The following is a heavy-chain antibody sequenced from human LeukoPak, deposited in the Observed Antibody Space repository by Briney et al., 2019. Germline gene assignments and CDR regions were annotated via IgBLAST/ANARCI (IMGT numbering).Heavy chain of an antibody. CDR3: ARDQLDYGDYADY. CDR1: GYTFTGYY. Sequence: ASVKVSCKASGYTFTGYYMHWVRQAPGQGLEWMGWINPNSGGTNYAQKFQGRVTMTRDTSISTAYMELSRLRSDDTAVYYCARDQLDYGDYADYWGQGTLATVSS. CDR2: INPNSGGT. V-gene: IGHV1-2*02. J-gene: IGHJ4*02. D-gene: IGHD4-17*01.